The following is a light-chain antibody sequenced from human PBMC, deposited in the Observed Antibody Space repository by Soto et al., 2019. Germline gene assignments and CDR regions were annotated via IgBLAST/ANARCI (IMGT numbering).Light chain of an antibody. CDR3: SSYTNINTRACV. J-gene: IGLJ1*01. CDR2: EVT. Sequence: SALTQPASVSGSPGQSMTISGTGTSGDIGSYNRVSWYQQHPGKAPKLIIYEVTDRPSGVSNRFSGSKSGNTASLTISGLQAEDEAEYYCSSYTNINTRACVFGTGTKVTVL. CDR1: SGDIGSYNR. V-gene: IGLV2-14*01.